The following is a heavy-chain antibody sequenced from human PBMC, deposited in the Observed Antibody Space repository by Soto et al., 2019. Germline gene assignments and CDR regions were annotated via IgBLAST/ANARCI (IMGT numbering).Heavy chain of an antibody. CDR3: ARDGGTGLDY. V-gene: IGHV1-18*01. Sequence: QVQLVQSGAEVRKPGASVKVSCKASGYIFTTFGIGWVRQAPGQGLEWMGWISAYNGNRNFAQNVRDRVTMTTDTSTNTAHMELRSLRSDDTAVYYCARDGGTGLDYWGQGTLGTVSS. J-gene: IGHJ4*02. CDR2: ISAYNGNR. D-gene: IGHD1-1*01. CDR1: GYIFTTFG.